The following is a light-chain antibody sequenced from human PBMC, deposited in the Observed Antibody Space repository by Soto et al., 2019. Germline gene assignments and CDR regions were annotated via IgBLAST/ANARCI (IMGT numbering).Light chain of an antibody. CDR3: QQYYNSPT. V-gene: IGKV4-1*01. CDR2: WAS. J-gene: IGKJ5*01. Sequence: DIVMTQSPDSLAVSLGERDTINCRSSQSVLYSSNNKNYLAWYQQKPGQPPKLLIYWASTRESGFPDRFSGGGSRTDFTLIISSLQAEDVAVYYCQQYYNSPTFCQETRLDI. CDR1: QSVLYSSNNKNY.